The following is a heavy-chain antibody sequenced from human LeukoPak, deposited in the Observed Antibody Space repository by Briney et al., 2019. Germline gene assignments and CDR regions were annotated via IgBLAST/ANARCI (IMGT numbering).Heavy chain of an antibody. V-gene: IGHV3-30*04. CDR1: GFTFSTYA. CDR3: ARDTGSYYEYYFDY. Sequence: GRSLRLSCAASGFTFSTYAIHWVRQAPGKGLEWVAVIAHDGWNKYYADSVKGRFTISRDNSNSTLYLQMNSLRAEDTALYYCARDTGSYYEYYFDYWGQGTLVTVSS. J-gene: IGHJ4*02. D-gene: IGHD1-26*01. CDR2: IAHDGWNK.